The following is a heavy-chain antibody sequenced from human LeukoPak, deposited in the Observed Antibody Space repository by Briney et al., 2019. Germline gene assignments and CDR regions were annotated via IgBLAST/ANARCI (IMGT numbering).Heavy chain of an antibody. J-gene: IGHJ5*02. CDR3: TTDPAAAWYNWFDP. D-gene: IGHD6-13*01. CDR1: GFTFSNAW. CDR2: IKSKTDGGTT. Sequence: GGSLRLSCAASGFTFSNAWMSWVRQAPGKGLEWVGRIKSKTDGGTTDYAAPVKGRFTISRDDSKNTLYLQMNSLKTEDTAVYYCTTDPAAAWYNWFDPWGQGTLVTVSS. V-gene: IGHV3-15*01.